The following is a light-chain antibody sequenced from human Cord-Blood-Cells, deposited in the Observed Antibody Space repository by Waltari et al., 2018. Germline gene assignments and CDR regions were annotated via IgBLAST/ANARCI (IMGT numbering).Light chain of an antibody. CDR3: YSTDSSGNHRV. J-gene: IGLJ3*02. CDR1: ALPTQY. CDR2: EDS. Sequence: SYELPQPPSLAVSPEQTARNTCAGYALPTQYAYWYQQQSGQAPVLVIYEDSKRPSGIPERFSGSSSGTMATLTISGAQVEDEADYYCYSTDSSGNHRVFGGGTKLTVL. V-gene: IGLV3-10*01.